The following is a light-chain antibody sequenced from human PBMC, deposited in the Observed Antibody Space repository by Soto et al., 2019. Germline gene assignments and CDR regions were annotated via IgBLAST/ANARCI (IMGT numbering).Light chain of an antibody. Sequence: QSALIQPASVSGSPGQSITISCSGTSSDVGRYDHVAWYQQFPGKTPKLMIYEVSNRPSGVSSRFSGSKSGNTASLTISGLQAEDEADYYCISYTGSSTSYVFGSGTKVTVL. J-gene: IGLJ1*01. V-gene: IGLV2-14*01. CDR3: ISYTGSSTSYV. CDR1: SSDVGRYDH. CDR2: EVS.